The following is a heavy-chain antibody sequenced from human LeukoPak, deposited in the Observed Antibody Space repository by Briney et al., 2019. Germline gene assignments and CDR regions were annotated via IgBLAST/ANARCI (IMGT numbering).Heavy chain of an antibody. CDR2: INPNSVGT. V-gene: IGHV1-2*02. CDR3: ARDTRLIRVLSSPFDP. CDR1: GYTFTGYY. J-gene: IGHJ5*02. Sequence: ASVKVSCKASGYTFTGYYMHWVRQAPGQGLEWMGWINPNSVGTNYAQKCEGRVTRTRAPSISTAYMELRRLRTDDTAVYYCARDTRLIRVLSSPFDPWGQGTLVTVSS. D-gene: IGHD6-13*01.